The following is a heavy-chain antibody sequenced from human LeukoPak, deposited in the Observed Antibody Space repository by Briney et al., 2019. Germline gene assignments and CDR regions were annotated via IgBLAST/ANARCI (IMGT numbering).Heavy chain of an antibody. CDR3: AKEGYDYVWGSYPHR. J-gene: IGHJ4*02. Sequence: PGGSLRLSCGASGFTFSSYAMSWVRQAPGKGLEWVSAISGSGGSTYYAGSVKGRFTISRDNSKNTLYLQMNSLRAEDTAVYYCAKEGYDYVWGSYPHRWGQGTLVTVSS. CDR1: GFTFSSYA. CDR2: ISGSGGST. V-gene: IGHV3-23*01. D-gene: IGHD3-16*02.